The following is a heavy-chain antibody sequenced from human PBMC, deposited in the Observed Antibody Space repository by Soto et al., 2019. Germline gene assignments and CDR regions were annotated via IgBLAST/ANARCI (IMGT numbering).Heavy chain of an antibody. CDR1: GGSISSGGYS. CDR2: SYHSGST. Sequence: QLQLQESGSGLVKPSQTLSLTCAVSGGSISSGGYSWSWIRQPPGKGLEWIGYSYHSGSTYYNPSLKSRVTLSVDRSKNQFSLKLSSVTAADTAVYYCARGRKLAVAGSNWFDPWGQGTLVTVSS. D-gene: IGHD6-19*01. V-gene: IGHV4-30-2*01. CDR3: ARGRKLAVAGSNWFDP. J-gene: IGHJ5*02.